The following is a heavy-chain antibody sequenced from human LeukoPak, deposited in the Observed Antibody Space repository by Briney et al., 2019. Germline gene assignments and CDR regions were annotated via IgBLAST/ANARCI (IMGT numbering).Heavy chain of an antibody. J-gene: IGHJ4*02. CDR1: GYTLTNYN. CDR2: INTYKGDT. CDR3: AREFGHCYGDNCFYFFDT. D-gene: IGHD4-23*01. Sequence: ASVTVSCKASGYTLTNYNISWVRQAPGQGLEWMGWINTYKGDTLYAQKLQGRVTMTADTSTNTAYMELRSLRFDDTAVYYCAREFGHCYGDNCFYFFDTWGQGFRVTVSS. V-gene: IGHV1-18*01.